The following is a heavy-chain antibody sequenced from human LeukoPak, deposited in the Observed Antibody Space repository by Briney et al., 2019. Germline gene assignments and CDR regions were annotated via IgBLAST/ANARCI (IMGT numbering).Heavy chain of an antibody. V-gene: IGHV4-4*02. J-gene: IGHJ4*02. CDR3: VGRRRPDYYDSSGPSGQFDY. Sequence: PSESLSLTCAVSGDPINSIDWWSWVRQSPARGLEWIGEIYHSGGTNYNPSLKSRVTISVDKSKNHLSLKLTSVTAADTAVYFCVGRRRPDYYDSSGPSGQFDYWGQGTLVTVSS. CDR1: GDPINSIDW. CDR2: IYHSGGT. D-gene: IGHD3-22*01.